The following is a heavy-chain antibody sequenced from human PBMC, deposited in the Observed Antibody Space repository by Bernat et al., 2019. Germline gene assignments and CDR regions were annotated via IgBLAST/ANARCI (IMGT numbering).Heavy chain of an antibody. CDR2: INAGNGNT. J-gene: IGHJ6*03. CDR3: ARDGDSSSWYLAYYYYYMDV. D-gene: IGHD6-13*01. CDR1: GYTFTSYA. Sequence: QVQLVQSGAEVKKPGASVKVSCKASGYTFTSYAMHWVRQAPGQRLEWMGWINAGNGNTKYSQKFHGRVTITRDTSASTAYMELSSLRSEDTAVYYCARDGDSSSWYLAYYYYYMDVWGKGTTVTVSS. V-gene: IGHV1-3*01.